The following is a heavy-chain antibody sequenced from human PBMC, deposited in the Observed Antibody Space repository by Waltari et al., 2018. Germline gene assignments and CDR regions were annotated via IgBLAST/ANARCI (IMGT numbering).Heavy chain of an antibody. CDR2: IYYSGST. J-gene: IGHJ4*02. V-gene: IGHV4-59*01. CDR1: GGSISSYY. Sequence: QVQLQESGPGLVKPSETLSLTCTVSGGSISSYYWSWIRQPPGKGLEWIGYIYYSGSTNYNPSLKSRVTISVDTSKNQFSLKLSSVTAADTAVYYCARDPVGATPPDYWGQGTLVTVSS. CDR3: ARDPVGATPPDY. D-gene: IGHD1-26*01.